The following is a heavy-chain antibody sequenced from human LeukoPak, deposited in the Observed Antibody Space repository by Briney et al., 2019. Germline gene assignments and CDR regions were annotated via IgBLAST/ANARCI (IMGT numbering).Heavy chain of an antibody. Sequence: GRSLRLSCAASGFTFSSYGMHWVRQAPGKGLEWVANIKQDGSEKYYVDSVKGRFTISRDNAKNSLYLQMNSLRAEDTAVYYCARDLYSSGWYSAETYYFDYWGQGTLVTVSS. CDR1: GFTFSSYG. V-gene: IGHV3-7*03. CDR3: ARDLYSSGWYSAETYYFDY. CDR2: IKQDGSEK. J-gene: IGHJ4*02. D-gene: IGHD6-19*01.